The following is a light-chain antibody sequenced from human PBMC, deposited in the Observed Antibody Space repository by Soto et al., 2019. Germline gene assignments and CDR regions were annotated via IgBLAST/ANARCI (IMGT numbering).Light chain of an antibody. CDR1: QSVSSRW. CDR2: GAS. Sequence: EIVLTQSPGTLSLSPGEGATLSCRASQSVSSRWLVWYQQKPGQAPRLLIYGASSRATGIPDRFSGSGSGTDFSLTISRLEPEDFAVYYCQQYGSSPNTFGQGTKAEMK. CDR3: QQYGSSPNT. J-gene: IGKJ2*01. V-gene: IGKV3-20*01.